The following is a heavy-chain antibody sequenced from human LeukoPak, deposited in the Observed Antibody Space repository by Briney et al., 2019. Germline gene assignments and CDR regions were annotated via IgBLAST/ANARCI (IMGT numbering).Heavy chain of an antibody. J-gene: IGHJ5*02. CDR3: ARADDTRGGNWSDP. Sequence: ASVKVSCKASGYTFTGYYLHWVRQAPGQGLEWMGRINCNSGRSNYAQKFQGRVTMTRDTSINTVYMVLSSLRFDDTAFYYCARADDTRGGNWSDPWGQGTLVTVSS. CDR2: INCNSGRS. CDR1: GYTFTGYY. D-gene: IGHD3-22*01. V-gene: IGHV1-2*06.